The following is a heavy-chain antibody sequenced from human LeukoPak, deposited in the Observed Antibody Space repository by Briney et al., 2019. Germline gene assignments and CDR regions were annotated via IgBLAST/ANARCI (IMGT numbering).Heavy chain of an antibody. CDR1: GFTFSSYG. J-gene: IGHJ4*02. V-gene: IGHV3-33*01. CDR3: ARMSGSHIDS. D-gene: IGHD1-26*01. CDR2: IWYDGSKK. Sequence: AGGSLRLSCAASGFTFSSYGMHWVRQAPGKGLEWVAVIWYDGSKKYYADSVKGRFTISRDNSKNTLDLQMDSLRAEDTAVYYCARMSGSHIDSWGQGTLVTVSS.